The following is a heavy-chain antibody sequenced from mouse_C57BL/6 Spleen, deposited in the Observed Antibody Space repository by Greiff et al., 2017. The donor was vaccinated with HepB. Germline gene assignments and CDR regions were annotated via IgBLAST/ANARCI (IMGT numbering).Heavy chain of an antibody. J-gene: IGHJ4*01. Sequence: QVQLKESGAELVKPGASVKLSCKASGYTFTEYTINWVKQRSGQGLEWIGWFYPGSGSIKYNEKFKDKATLTADKSSSTVYMKLSSLTSEDSAVYFCARHDEAYYINYPYAMDYWGQGTSVTVSS. CDR1: GYTFTEYT. CDR2: FYPGSGSI. V-gene: IGHV1-62-2*01. D-gene: IGHD2-5*01. CDR3: ARHDEAYYINYPYAMDY.